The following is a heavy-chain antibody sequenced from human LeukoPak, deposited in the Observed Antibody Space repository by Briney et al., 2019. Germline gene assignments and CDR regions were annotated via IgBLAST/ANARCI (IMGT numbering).Heavy chain of an antibody. J-gene: IGHJ4*02. CDR1: GFTFSSYS. Sequence: GGSLRLSCAASGFTFSSYSMNWVRQAPGKGLEWVSSISSRSGYLYYADSVKGRFTISRDNAKNSLYLRMNSLRADDTAVYYCTADLEVSSGTNPDSWGQGTLVTVSS. D-gene: IGHD4/OR15-4a*01. V-gene: IGHV3-21*03. CDR3: TADLEVSSGTNPDS. CDR2: ISSRSGYL.